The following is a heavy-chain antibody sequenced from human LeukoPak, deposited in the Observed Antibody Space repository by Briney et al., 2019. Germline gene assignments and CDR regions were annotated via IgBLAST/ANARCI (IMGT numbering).Heavy chain of an antibody. Sequence: SETQSLTCAVYGGSFSGYYWSWIRQPPGKGLEWIGEINHSGSTNYNPSLKSRVTISVDTSKNQFSLKLSSVTAADTAVYYCARGRAYYDFWSGYYNWFDPWGQGTLVTVSS. V-gene: IGHV4-34*01. D-gene: IGHD3-3*01. CDR3: ARGRAYYDFWSGYYNWFDP. J-gene: IGHJ5*02. CDR1: GGSFSGYY. CDR2: INHSGST.